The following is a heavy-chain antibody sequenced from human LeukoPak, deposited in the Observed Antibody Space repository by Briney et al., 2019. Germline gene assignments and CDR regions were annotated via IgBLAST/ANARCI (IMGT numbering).Heavy chain of an antibody. CDR3: ARGGNCSSTSRYFGWFDP. D-gene: IGHD2-2*01. CDR1: GGSISSSSYY. V-gene: IGHV4-39*01. J-gene: IGHJ5*02. CDR2: IYYTRST. Sequence: SETLSLTCTVSGGSISSSSYYWGWIRQPPGKGLEWIGSIYYTRSTYYNPSLKSRVTISVDTSKNQFSLKLTSVTAADTAVYYCARGGNCSSTSRYFGWFDPWGQGTLVTVSS.